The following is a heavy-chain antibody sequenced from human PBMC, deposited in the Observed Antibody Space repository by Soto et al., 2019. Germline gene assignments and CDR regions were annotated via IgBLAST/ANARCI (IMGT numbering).Heavy chain of an antibody. Sequence: EVQLLDSGGGLVQPGGSLRLSCATSGFSFSTYAMSWVRQAPGEGLEWVSGISGGVTTTYYADSGKGRFTISRDNAKNEVYLQMNSLRAEDTAVYDCAKCGGVGAPRGGGSCYCPLDSWGQGSPVTVAS. V-gene: IGHV3-23*01. D-gene: IGHD2-15*01. CDR2: ISGGVTTT. J-gene: IGHJ4*02. CDR3: AKCGGVGAPRGGGSCYCPLDS. CDR1: GFSFSTYA.